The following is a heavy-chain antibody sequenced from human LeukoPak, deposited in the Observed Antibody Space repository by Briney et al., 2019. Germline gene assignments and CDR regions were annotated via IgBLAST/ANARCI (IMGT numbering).Heavy chain of an antibody. CDR2: ISGSGGST. J-gene: IGHJ2*01. D-gene: IGHD3/OR15-3a*01. V-gene: IGHV3-23*01. CDR1: GFTFSSYA. CDR3: AKDWTGTKPFDL. Sequence: GGSLRLSCEASGFTFSSYAMSWVRQAPGKGLEWVSAISGSGGSTYYADSVKGRFTISRDNFKNTLYLQMNSLRAEDTAVYYCAKDWTGTKPFDLWGRGTLVTVSS.